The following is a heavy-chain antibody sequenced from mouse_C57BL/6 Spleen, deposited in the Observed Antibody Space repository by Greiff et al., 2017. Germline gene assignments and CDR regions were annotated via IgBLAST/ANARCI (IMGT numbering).Heavy chain of an antibody. Sequence: DVTLQESGPGLVKPSQSLSLTCSVTGYSITSGYYWNWIRQFPGNKLEWMGYISYDGSNNYNPSLKNRISITRDTSKNQFFLKLNSVTTEDTATYYCARGKLVDYWGQGTTLTVSS. CDR2: ISYDGSN. CDR1: GYSITSGYY. J-gene: IGHJ2*01. CDR3: ARGKLVDY. V-gene: IGHV3-6*01. D-gene: IGHD4-1*01.